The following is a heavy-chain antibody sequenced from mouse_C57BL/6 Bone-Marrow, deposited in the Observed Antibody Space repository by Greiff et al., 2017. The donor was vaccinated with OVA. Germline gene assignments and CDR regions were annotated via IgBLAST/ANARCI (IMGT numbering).Heavy chain of an antibody. Sequence: VQGVESGAELAKPGASVKLSCTASGYTFTSYWMHWVKQRPGQGLEWIGYINPSSGYTKYNQKFKDKATLTADKSSSTAYMQLSSLTYEDSAVYYCARWYYAMDYWGQGTSVTVSS. CDR1: GYTFTSYW. CDR3: ARWYYAMDY. CDR2: INPSSGYT. V-gene: IGHV1-7*01. J-gene: IGHJ4*01.